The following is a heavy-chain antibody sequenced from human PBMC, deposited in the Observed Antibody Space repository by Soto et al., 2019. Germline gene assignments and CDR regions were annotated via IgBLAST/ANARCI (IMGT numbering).Heavy chain of an antibody. CDR1: GFTFSSYA. CDR2: ISYDGSNK. J-gene: IGHJ6*02. V-gene: IGHV3-30-3*01. D-gene: IGHD3-10*01. CDR3: ARPFGDPSRWYYYGMDV. Sequence: QVQLVESGGGVVQPGRSLRLSCAASGFTFSSYAMHWVRQAPGKGLEWVAVISYDGSNKYYADSVKGRFTISRDNSKNTLYLQMNILRAEDTAVDYCARPFGDPSRWYYYGMDVWGQGTTVTVSS.